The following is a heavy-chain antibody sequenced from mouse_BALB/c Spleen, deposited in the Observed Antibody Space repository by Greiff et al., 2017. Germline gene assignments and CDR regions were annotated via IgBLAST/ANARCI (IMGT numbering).Heavy chain of an antibody. CDR2: ISNGGGST. J-gene: IGHJ4*01. D-gene: IGHD1-1*01. Sequence: EVQLVESGGGLVQPGGSLKLSCAASGFTFSSYTMSWVRQTPEKRLEWVAYISNGGGSTYYPDTVKGRFTISRDNAKNTLYLQMSSLKTEDTAMYYCARHQLLRYYAMDYWGQGTSVTVSS. V-gene: IGHV5-12-2*01. CDR3: ARHQLLRYYAMDY. CDR1: GFTFSSYT.